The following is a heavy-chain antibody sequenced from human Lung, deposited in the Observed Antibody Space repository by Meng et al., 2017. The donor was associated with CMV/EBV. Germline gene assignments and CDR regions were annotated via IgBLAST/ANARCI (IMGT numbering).Heavy chain of an antibody. D-gene: IGHD7-27*01. J-gene: IGHJ4*02. CDR3: ARDNNWGPEY. V-gene: IGHV1-2*02. CDR1: GYTFTTYD. CDR2: IHPHRGDT. Sequence: SVXVSCKASGYTFTTYDINWVRQAPGQGLEWMGWIHPHRGDTNYAQQFQGRVTLTRDTSINTGYMELTRLTSDDTAVYYCARDNNWGPEYWGQGTRVTVSS.